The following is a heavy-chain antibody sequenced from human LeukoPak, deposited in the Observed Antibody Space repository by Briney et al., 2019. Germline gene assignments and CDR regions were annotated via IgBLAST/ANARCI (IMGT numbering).Heavy chain of an antibody. CDR1: GYTFTSYD. J-gene: IGHJ5*02. Sequence: ASVTVSCKASGYTFTSYDINWVRQAPGQGLEWMGWMNPNSGNTGYAQKFQGRVTMTRNTSISTAYMELSSLRSEDTAVYYCARAFVVVVAATGWWFDPWGQGTLVTVSS. D-gene: IGHD2-15*01. CDR3: ARAFVVVVAATGWWFDP. CDR2: MNPNSGNT. V-gene: IGHV1-8*01.